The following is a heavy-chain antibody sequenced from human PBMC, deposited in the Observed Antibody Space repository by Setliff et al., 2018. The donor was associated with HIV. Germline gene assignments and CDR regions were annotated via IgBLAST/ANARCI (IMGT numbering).Heavy chain of an antibody. D-gene: IGHD3-10*01. Sequence: SLKISCAASGFTFTNSWMSWVRQAPGKGLEWVGRIKSKTDGGTTDYAAPVKGRFSISRDDSKDTLYLQMNNLKTEDTAMYYCTRDRGARGRYSSYFDSWGQGTLVTVSS. CDR3: TRDRGARGRYSSYFDS. CDR1: GFTFTNSW. J-gene: IGHJ4*02. CDR2: IKSKTDGGTT. V-gene: IGHV3-15*01.